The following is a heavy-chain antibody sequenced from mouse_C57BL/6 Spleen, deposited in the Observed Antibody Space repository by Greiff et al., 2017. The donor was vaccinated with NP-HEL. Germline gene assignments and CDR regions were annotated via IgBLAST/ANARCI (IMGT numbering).Heavy chain of an antibody. CDR3: ARGYSKGGYYFDY. CDR1: GFTFSNYY. D-gene: IGHD2-5*01. V-gene: IGHV5-16*01. CDR2: INYDGSST. J-gene: IGHJ2*01. Sequence: EVKVVESEGGLVQPGSSMKLSCTASGFTFSNYYMAWVRQVPEKGLEWVANINYDGSSTDYLDSLKSRFIISRDNAKNILYLQMSSLKSEDTATYYCARGYSKGGYYFDYWGQGTTLTVSS.